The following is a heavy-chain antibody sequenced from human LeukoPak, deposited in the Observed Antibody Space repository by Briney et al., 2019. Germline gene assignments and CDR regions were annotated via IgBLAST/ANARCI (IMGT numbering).Heavy chain of an antibody. D-gene: IGHD3-10*01. CDR1: GGSISSGSYY. V-gene: IGHV4-61*01. J-gene: IGHJ5*02. CDR3: ARVPRITMVRGVIMGWFDP. CDR2: IYYSGST. Sequence: PSETLSLTCTVSGGSISSGSYYWSWIRQPPGKGLEWIGYIYYSGSTNYNPSLKSRVTISVDTSKNQFSLKLSSVTAADTAVDYCARVPRITMVRGVIMGWFDPWGQGTLVTVSS.